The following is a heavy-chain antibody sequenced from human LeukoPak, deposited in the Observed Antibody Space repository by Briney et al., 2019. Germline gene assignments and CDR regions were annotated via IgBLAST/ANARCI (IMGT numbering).Heavy chain of an antibody. J-gene: IGHJ6*03. V-gene: IGHV1-69*06. Sequence: SVKVSCKASGGTFSSYAISWVRQAPGQGLEWMGGIIPIFGTANYAQKFQGRVTITADKSTSTAYMELSSLRSEDTAVYYCASSKSGYSSGWYENYYYYMDVWGKGTTVTVSS. D-gene: IGHD6-19*01. CDR3: ASSKSGYSSGWYENYYYYMDV. CDR2: IIPIFGTA. CDR1: GGTFSSYA.